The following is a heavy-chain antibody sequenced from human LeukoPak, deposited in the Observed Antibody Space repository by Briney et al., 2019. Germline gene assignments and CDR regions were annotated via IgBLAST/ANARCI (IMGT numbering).Heavy chain of an antibody. CDR3: ARDSEGKDFWRGYSIFDY. D-gene: IGHD3-3*01. CDR2: ISISSSYI. CDR1: GFIFSSYT. J-gene: IGHJ4*02. Sequence: PGGSLRLSCAASGFIFSSYTMNWVRQAPGKGLEWVSSISISSSYIYYADSVKGRFTISRDNAQNSLYLQMNTLRAQNTAVYYCARDSEGKDFWRGYSIFDYWGQGALVTVSS. V-gene: IGHV3-21*01.